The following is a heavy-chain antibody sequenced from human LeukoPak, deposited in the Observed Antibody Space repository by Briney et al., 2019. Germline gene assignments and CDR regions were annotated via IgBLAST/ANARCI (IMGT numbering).Heavy chain of an antibody. D-gene: IGHD2-21*01. CDR3: AKVITWSTKAFDI. CDR1: GFTFSSYA. Sequence: GGSLRLSCAASGFTFSSYAMSWVRQAPGKGLEWVSVISGNGGNSYYADSVKGRFTISRDNSKNTLYLQMNSLRVEDTAVYYCAKVITWSTKAFDIWGQGTMGTVSS. V-gene: IGHV3-23*01. J-gene: IGHJ3*02. CDR2: ISGNGGNS.